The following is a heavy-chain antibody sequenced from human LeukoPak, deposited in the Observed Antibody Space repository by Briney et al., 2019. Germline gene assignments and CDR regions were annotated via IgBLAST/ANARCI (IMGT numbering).Heavy chain of an antibody. J-gene: IGHJ6*02. Sequence: GGSLRLSCAASGFTFSSYGMHWVRQAPGKGLEWVAVIWYDGSNKYYADSVKGRFTISRDNAKNSLYLQMNSLRAEDTAVYYCARDRTRYGDYVYYYYGMDVWGQGTTVTVSS. V-gene: IGHV3-33*01. CDR2: IWYDGSNK. CDR3: ARDRTRYGDYVYYYYGMDV. CDR1: GFTFSSYG. D-gene: IGHD4-17*01.